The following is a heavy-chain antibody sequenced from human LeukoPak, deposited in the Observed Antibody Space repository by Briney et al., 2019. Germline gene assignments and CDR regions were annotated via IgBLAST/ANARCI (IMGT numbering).Heavy chain of an antibody. CDR3: ARDGGYCSSTSCST. CDR1: GGTFSSYA. CDR2: IIPIFGTA. Sequence: SVKVSCKASGGTFSSYAISWVRQAPGQGLEWMGGIIPIFGTANYAQKFQGRVTITADESASTAYMELSSLRSEDTAVYYCARDGGYCSSTSCSTWGQGTLVTVSS. J-gene: IGHJ5*02. V-gene: IGHV1-69*13. D-gene: IGHD2-2*01.